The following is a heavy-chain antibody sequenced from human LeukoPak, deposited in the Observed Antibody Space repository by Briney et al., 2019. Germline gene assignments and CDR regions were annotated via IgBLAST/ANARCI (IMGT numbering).Heavy chain of an antibody. D-gene: IGHD3-22*01. CDR2: IKQDGSEK. J-gene: IGHJ4*02. Sequence: HPGGSLRLSCAASGFTFSSYWMSWVRQAPGKGLEWVANIKQDGSEKYYVDSVKGRFTISRDNAKSSLYLQMNSLRAEDTAVYYCARVANYYDSSGYPYYFDYWGQGTLVTVSS. V-gene: IGHV3-7*04. CDR1: GFTFSSYW. CDR3: ARVANYYDSSGYPYYFDY.